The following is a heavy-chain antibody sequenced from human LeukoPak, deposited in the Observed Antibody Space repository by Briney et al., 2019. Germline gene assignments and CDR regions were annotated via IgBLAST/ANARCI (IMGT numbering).Heavy chain of an antibody. Sequence: PSETLSLTCAVYGGSFSGYYWSWIRQPPGKGLEWIGEINHSGSTNYNPSLKSRVTTSVDTSKNQFSLKLSSVTAADTAVYYCARGYCSSTSCSFDYWGQGTLVTVSS. CDR2: INHSGST. D-gene: IGHD2-2*01. J-gene: IGHJ4*02. CDR3: ARGYCSSTSCSFDY. CDR1: GGSFSGYY. V-gene: IGHV4-34*01.